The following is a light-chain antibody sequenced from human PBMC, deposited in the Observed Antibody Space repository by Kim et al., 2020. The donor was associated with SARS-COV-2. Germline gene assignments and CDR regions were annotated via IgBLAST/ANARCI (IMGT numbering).Light chain of an antibody. CDR1: QGIDGY. J-gene: IGKJ2*01. CDR2: AAS. Sequence: DIQMTQSPSSLSASVGDRVTITCRASQGIDGYLTWYQQKPGKAPHLLIYAASNLESGVPSRFSGSGSGLDFTLTITSLQAEDCATFLCQQSYTTPYTLGQETKREL. V-gene: IGKV1-39*01. CDR3: QQSYTTPYT.